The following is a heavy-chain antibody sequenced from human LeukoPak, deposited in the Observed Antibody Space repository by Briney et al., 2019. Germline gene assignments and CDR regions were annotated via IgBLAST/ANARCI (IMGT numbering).Heavy chain of an antibody. CDR1: GFTFSSYS. J-gene: IGHJ4*02. D-gene: IGHD1-1*01. CDR3: AKTPERSHFDY. V-gene: IGHV3-21*04. Sequence: GGSLRLSCAASGFTFSSYSMNWVRQAPGKGLEWVSSISSSSSYIYYADSVKGRFTISRDNSKNTLYLQMNSLRAEDTAVYYCAKTPERSHFDYWGQGTLVTVSS. CDR2: ISSSSSYI.